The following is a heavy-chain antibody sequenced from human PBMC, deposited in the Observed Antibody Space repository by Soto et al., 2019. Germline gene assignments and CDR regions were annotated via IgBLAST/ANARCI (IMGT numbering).Heavy chain of an antibody. V-gene: IGHV1-18*01. CDR1: GYTFTSYC. D-gene: IGHD6-19*01. CDR3: ARARRIAVDDQTLHNDY. J-gene: IGHJ4*02. Sequence: ASVKVSGKASGYTFTSYCISWVRQAPGQGLEWMGWISAYNGNTNYAQKLQGRVTMTTDTSTSTAYMELRSLRSDDTAVYYCARARRIAVDDQTLHNDYWGQGTLVTVSS. CDR2: ISAYNGNT.